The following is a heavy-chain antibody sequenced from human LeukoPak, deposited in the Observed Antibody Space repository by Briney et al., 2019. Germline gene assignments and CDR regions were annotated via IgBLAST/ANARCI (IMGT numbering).Heavy chain of an antibody. J-gene: IGHJ4*02. V-gene: IGHV3-48*04. D-gene: IGHD3-10*01. CDR2: ISSSGSTI. Sequence: PGGSLRLSCAASGFTFSSYAMTWVRQAPGKGLEWVSYISSSGSTIYYADSVKGRFTISRDNAKNSLYLQMNSLRAEDTAVYYCARTLGYYGSGSYYRDYWGQGTLVTVSS. CDR3: ARTLGYYGSGSYYRDY. CDR1: GFTFSSYA.